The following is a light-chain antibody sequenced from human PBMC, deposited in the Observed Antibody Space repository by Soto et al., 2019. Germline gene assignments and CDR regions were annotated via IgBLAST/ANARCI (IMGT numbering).Light chain of an antibody. CDR3: QQYGNSPYT. CDR1: QSVSSSY. CDR2: GAS. Sequence: EIVLTRSPGTLSLSPGERATLSCRASQSVSSSYLAWYQQKPGQAPRLLISGASNRATGIPDRFSGSGSGTDFTLTISRLEPEDFAVYYCQQYGNSPYTFGQGTKLEIK. J-gene: IGKJ2*01. V-gene: IGKV3-20*01.